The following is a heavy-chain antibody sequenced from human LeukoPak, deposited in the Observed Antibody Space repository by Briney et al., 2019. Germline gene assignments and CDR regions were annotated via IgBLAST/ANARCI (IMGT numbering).Heavy chain of an antibody. V-gene: IGHV4-30-4*01. J-gene: IGHJ4*02. CDR1: GGSISSGDYY. D-gene: IGHD3-16*02. Sequence: PSETLSLTCTVSGGSISSGDYYWSWIRQPPGKGLEWIGYIYYSGSTYYNPSLKSRVTISVDTSKSQFSLKLSSVTAADTAVYYCARGVITFGGVIESLDYWGQGTLVTVSS. CDR3: ARGVITFGGVIESLDY. CDR2: IYYSGST.